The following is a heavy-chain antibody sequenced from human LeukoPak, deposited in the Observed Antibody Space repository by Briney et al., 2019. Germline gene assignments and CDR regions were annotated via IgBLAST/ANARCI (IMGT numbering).Heavy chain of an antibody. CDR1: GGSISSYY. J-gene: IGHJ4*02. V-gene: IGHV4-59*08. Sequence: SETLSLTCTVSGGSISSYYWSWIRQPPGKGLEWIGYIYYSGSTNYNPSLKSRVTISVDTSKNQFSLKLSSVTAADTAVHYCARQVRGYDYVWGSYPHFDYWGQGTLVTVSS. D-gene: IGHD3-16*02. CDR3: ARQVRGYDYVWGSYPHFDY. CDR2: IYYSGST.